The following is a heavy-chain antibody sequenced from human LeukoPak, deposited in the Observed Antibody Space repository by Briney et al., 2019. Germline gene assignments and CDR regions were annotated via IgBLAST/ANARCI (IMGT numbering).Heavy chain of an antibody. J-gene: IGHJ4*02. CDR2: MTSNGGST. D-gene: IGHD2-2*01. V-gene: IGHV3-64D*06. Sequence: GGSLRLSCSASGFTFSSCGMHWVRQAPGKGLEYVSSMTSNGGSTYYADSVRGRFTISRDNSKNTLFLQMSSLRAEDSAVYYCVSGYCSSTSSRFAYWGQGTLVTVSS. CDR1: GFTFSSCG. CDR3: VSGYCSSTSSRFAY.